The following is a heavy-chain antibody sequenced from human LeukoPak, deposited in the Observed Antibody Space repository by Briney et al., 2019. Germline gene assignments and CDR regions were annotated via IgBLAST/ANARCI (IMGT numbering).Heavy chain of an antibody. CDR2: ISGSGGST. CDR1: GFTFSSYA. CDR3: EKPRGVGANWFDP. D-gene: IGHD1-26*01. Sequence: GGSLRLSCAASGFTFSSYAMSWVRQAPGRGLEWVSAISGSGGSTYYADSVKGRFTISRDNSKNTLYLQINSLRAEDTAVYYCEKPRGVGANWFDPWGQGTLFTVSS. V-gene: IGHV3-23*01. J-gene: IGHJ5*02.